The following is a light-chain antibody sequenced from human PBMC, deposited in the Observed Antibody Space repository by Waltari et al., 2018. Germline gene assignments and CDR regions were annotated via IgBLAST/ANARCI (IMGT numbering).Light chain of an antibody. CDR2: EGS. CDR1: SSDVGRNNL. J-gene: IGLJ1*01. Sequence: QSALTQPASVSGSPGQSITFSCTGTSSDVGRNNLFSWYQQHPGKAPKLMIYEGSKRPSGVSNRFSGSKSGNTASLTISGLQAEDEADYYCCSYAGSSTYVFGTGTKVTVL. V-gene: IGLV2-23*01. CDR3: CSYAGSSTYV.